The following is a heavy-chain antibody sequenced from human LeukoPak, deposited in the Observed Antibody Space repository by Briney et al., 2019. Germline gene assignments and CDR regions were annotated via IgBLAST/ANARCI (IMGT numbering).Heavy chain of an antibody. Sequence: ASVKVSCKASGYTFTGYYMHWVRQAPGRGLEWMGRINPNSGGTNYAQKFQGRVTITRDTSISTAYMELSRLRSDDTAVYYCARGADSSGISDFDYWGQGTLVTVSS. CDR1: GYTFTGYY. J-gene: IGHJ4*02. D-gene: IGHD6-19*01. CDR3: ARGADSSGISDFDY. CDR2: INPNSGGT. V-gene: IGHV1-2*06.